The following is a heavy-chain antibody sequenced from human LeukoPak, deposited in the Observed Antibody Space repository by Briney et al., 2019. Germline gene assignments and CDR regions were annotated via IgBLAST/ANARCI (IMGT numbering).Heavy chain of an antibody. CDR2: VSYDGSNK. J-gene: IGHJ3*02. V-gene: IGHV3-30*18. Sequence: QPGGSLRLSCAASGFTFSSYGMHWVRQGPGKGLEWVAVVSYDGSNKYYADSVKGRFTISRDNSKNTLYLQMNSLRAEDTAVYYCAKEINPTAMVPYDAFDIWGQGTMVTVSS. CDR1: GFTFSSYG. CDR3: AKEINPTAMVPYDAFDI. D-gene: IGHD5-18*01.